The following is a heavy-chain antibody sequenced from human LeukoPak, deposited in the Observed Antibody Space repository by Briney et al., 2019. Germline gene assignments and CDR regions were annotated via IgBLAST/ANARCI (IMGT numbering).Heavy chain of an antibody. V-gene: IGHV4-30-2*01. CDR3: ASTLPLCSTSCYYHAFDI. CDR1: GGSISSGGYY. D-gene: IGHD2-2*01. CDR2: IYHSGST. Sequence: SQTLSLTCTVSGGSISSGGYYWSWIRQPPGKGLEWIGYIYHSGSTYYNPSLKSRVTISVDRSKNQFSLKLSSVTAADTAVYYCASTLPLCSTSCYYHAFDIWGQGTMVTVSS. J-gene: IGHJ3*02.